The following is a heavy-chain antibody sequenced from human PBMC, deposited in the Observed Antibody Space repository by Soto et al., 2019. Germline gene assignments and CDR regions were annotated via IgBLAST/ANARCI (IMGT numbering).Heavy chain of an antibody. V-gene: IGHV4-31*03. CDR2: IYYSGRT. D-gene: IGHD3-16*02. J-gene: IGHJ5*02. Sequence: QVQLQESGPGLVKPSQTLSLTCTLSGGSISSGDYYWSWIRHPPGKGLEWIGNIYYSGRTNYNPSLNGRLNISLDTSNNLFLLKLTSVTAADTAVYYCARMALHLGELSRNWFDPWGQGTLVTVSS. CDR1: GGSISSGDYY. CDR3: ARMALHLGELSRNWFDP.